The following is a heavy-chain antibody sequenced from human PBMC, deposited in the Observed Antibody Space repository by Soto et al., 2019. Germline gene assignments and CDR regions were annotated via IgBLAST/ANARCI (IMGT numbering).Heavy chain of an antibody. CDR1: GYSFTSYW. J-gene: IGHJ4*02. V-gene: IGHV5-51*01. CDR2: IYPGDSDT. D-gene: IGHD2-2*02. Sequence: GESLKISCNGSGYSFTSYWIGWVRQMPGKGLEWMGIIYPGDSDTRYSPSFQGQVTISADKSISTAYLQWSSLKASDTAMYYCARTRDLYRAAADYWGQGTLVTVSS. CDR3: ARTRDLYRAAADY.